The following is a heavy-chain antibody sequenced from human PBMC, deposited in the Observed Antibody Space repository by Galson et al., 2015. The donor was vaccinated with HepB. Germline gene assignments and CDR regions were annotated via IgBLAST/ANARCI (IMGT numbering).Heavy chain of an antibody. CDR2: VYYSGHT. J-gene: IGHJ6*03. D-gene: IGHD1-7*01. CDR3: GRHRRDNWNYQGYYYSMDV. CDR1: GGSISSSNYY. Sequence: ETLSLTCTVSGGSISSSNYYWGWVRQPPGQGLEWIGSVYYSGHTYYDPSLKSRVTFSVDTSKNQFSLKLRSVTAADTAVYYCGRHRRDNWNYQGYYYSMDVWGKGTTVTVSS. V-gene: IGHV4-39*01.